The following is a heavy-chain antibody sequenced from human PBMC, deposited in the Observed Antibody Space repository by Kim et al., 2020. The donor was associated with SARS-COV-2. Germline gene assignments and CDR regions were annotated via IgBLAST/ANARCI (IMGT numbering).Heavy chain of an antibody. V-gene: IGHV3-74*01. Sequence: GVSLRLSCAASGFTFSSYWMHWVRQAPGKGLVWVSRINGDGSSATYADSVKGRFTISRDSAKNTLYLQMNSLRAEDTALYYCARSLLWGDRVDCWGQGTLVTVSS. CDR1: GFTFSSYW. CDR2: INGDGSSA. CDR3: ARSLLWGDRVDC. D-gene: IGHD3-16*01. J-gene: IGHJ4*02.